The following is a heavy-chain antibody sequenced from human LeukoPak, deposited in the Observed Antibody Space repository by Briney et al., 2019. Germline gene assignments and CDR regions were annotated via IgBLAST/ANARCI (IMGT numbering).Heavy chain of an antibody. CDR3: AKDGGYYYGSGSPLGGGWFDP. D-gene: IGHD3-10*01. CDR1: GFTFSSYW. V-gene: IGHV3-7*01. Sequence: GGSLRLSCAASGFTFSSYWMSWVRQAPGKGLEWVANIKQDGSEKYYVDSVKGRFTISRDNSKNTLYLQMNSLRAEDTAVYYCAKDGGYYYGSGSPLGGGWFDPWGQGTLVTVSS. CDR2: IKQDGSEK. J-gene: IGHJ5*02.